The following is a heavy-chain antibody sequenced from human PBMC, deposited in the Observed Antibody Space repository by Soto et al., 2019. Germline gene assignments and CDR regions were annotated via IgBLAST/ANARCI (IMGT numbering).Heavy chain of an antibody. J-gene: IGHJ5*02. CDR3: AHRHGVYYYYSSGYSRTGFDP. CDR2: IYWDDDK. Sequence: QITLKESGPTLVKPTQTLTLTCTFSGFSLSTSGVGVGWIRQPPGKALEWLALIYWDDDKRYSPSLKSRLTITKATSKNQVVLTMTNMDPVDTATYYCAHRHGVYYYYSSGYSRTGFDPWGQGTLVTVSS. V-gene: IGHV2-5*02. D-gene: IGHD3-22*01. CDR1: GFSLSTSGVG.